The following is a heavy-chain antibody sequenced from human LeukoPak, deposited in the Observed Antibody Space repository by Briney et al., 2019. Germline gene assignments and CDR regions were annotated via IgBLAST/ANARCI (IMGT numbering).Heavy chain of an antibody. CDR1: GYTFTGYY. V-gene: IGHV1-2*02. CDR3: ARLLTVTTMGYYYYYMDV. CDR2: INPNSGGT. J-gene: IGHJ6*03. D-gene: IGHD4-17*01. Sequence: ASVKVSCKASGYTFTGYYMHWVRQAPGQGLEWMGWINPNSGGTNYAQKFQGRVTMTRDTSISTAYMELSRLRSDDTAVYYCARLLTVTTMGYYYYYMDVWGQGTLVTVSS.